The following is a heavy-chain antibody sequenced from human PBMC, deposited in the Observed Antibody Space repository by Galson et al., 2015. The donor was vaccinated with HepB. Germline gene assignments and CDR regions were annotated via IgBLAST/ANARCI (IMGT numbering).Heavy chain of an antibody. CDR2: IWYDGSNK. V-gene: IGHV3-33*01. J-gene: IGHJ4*02. CDR3: ARDIAVTKFDY. D-gene: IGHD4-17*01. Sequence: SLRLSCAASGFTFSSYGMHWVRQAPGKGLEWVAVIWYDGSNKYYADSVKGRFTISRDNSKNTLYLQMNSLRAEDTAVYYCARDIAVTKFDYWGQGTLVTVSS. CDR1: GFTFSSYG.